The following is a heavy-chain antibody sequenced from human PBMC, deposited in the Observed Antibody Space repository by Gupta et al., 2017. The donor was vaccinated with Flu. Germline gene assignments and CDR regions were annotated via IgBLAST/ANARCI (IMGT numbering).Heavy chain of an antibody. V-gene: IGHV4-4*07. Sequence: QVRLQELGPTLVKPSETLSLICTVSGDSLRSSYWSWIRQPAGKRLEWLGRVYTNGDSNHNPSFNGRATLSVDTSKNQISLNLISVTAADTAIYYCARDCSGGSCYRGGTDYWGQGIPVTVSS. CDR1: GDSLRSSY. CDR2: VYTNGDS. J-gene: IGHJ4*02. D-gene: IGHD2-15*01. CDR3: ARDCSGGSCYRGGTDY.